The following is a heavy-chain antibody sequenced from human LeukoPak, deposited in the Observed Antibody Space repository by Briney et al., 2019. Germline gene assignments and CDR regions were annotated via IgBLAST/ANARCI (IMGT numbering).Heavy chain of an antibody. CDR3: AKDGTLYSSSWPDGAFDI. CDR1: GFTFSSYA. V-gene: IGHV3-23*01. J-gene: IGHJ3*02. D-gene: IGHD6-13*01. CDR2: ISGSGGST. Sequence: GGSLRPSCAASGFTFSSYAMSWVRQAPGKGMGWVSAISGSGGSTYYADSVKGRVTISRDNSKNPMYLHMNSLGAEDTAVYYGAKDGTLYSSSWPDGAFDIWGQGTMVTVSS.